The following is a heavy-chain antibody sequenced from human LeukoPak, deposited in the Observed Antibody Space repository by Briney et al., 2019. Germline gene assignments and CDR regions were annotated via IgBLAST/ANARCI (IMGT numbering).Heavy chain of an antibody. CDR3: ARGKNNSFDY. V-gene: IGHV4-34*01. Sequence: KPSEPLSLTCAVYGGSFSGYHWSWIRQPPGKGLEWIGEINHSGSTNYNPSLKSRVTISVDTSKNQFSLKLSSETAAETAVCYWARGKNNSFDYGGQGTLVPVSS. J-gene: IGHJ4*02. CDR2: INHSGST. CDR1: GGSFSGYH.